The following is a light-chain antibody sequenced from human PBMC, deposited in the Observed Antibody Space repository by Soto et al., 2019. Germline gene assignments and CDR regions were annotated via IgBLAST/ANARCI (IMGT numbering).Light chain of an antibody. CDR2: LNSDGTH. CDR3: QTWDTGIGV. CDR1: SGHKTYA. V-gene: IGLV4-69*02. Sequence: QSVLTQSPSASASLGASVKLTCTLSSGHKTYAIAWHQQQPEKGPRYLMKLNSDGTHITGDGIPDRFSGSSSGAERYLTIFSLQSEDEADYYCQTWDTGIGVFGGGTKLTVL. J-gene: IGLJ3*02.